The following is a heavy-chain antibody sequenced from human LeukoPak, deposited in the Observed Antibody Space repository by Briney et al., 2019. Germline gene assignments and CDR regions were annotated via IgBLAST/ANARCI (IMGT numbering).Heavy chain of an antibody. CDR3: AKVSPSESSGFLGFDP. D-gene: IGHD6-19*01. V-gene: IGHV3-23*01. Sequence: GGSLRLSCAASGFTVSSNYMSWVRQAPGKGLEWVSAISGSGGSTYYADSVKGRFTISRDNSKNTLYLQMNSLRAEDTAVYYCAKVSPSESSGFLGFDPWGQGTLVTVSS. CDR2: ISGSGGST. J-gene: IGHJ5*02. CDR1: GFTVSSNY.